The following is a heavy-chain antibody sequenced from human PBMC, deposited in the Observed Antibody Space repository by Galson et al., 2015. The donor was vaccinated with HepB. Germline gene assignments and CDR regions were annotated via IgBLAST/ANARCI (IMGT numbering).Heavy chain of an antibody. CDR3: ARGINYYDSGWFDP. Sequence: SLRLSCAASGFTFSSYAMHWVRQAPGKGLEWVAVISYGGSNKYYADSVKGRFTISRDNSKNTLYLQMNSLRAEDTAVYYCARGINYYDSGWFDPWGQGTLVTVSS. J-gene: IGHJ5*02. V-gene: IGHV3-30*04. CDR2: ISYGGSNK. D-gene: IGHD3-22*01. CDR1: GFTFSSYA.